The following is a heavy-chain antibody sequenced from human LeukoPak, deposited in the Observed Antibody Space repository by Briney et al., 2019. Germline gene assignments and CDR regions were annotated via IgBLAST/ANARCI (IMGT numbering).Heavy chain of an antibody. J-gene: IGHJ4*02. CDR1: GGTFSSYA. V-gene: IGHV1-69*04. D-gene: IGHD6-13*01. CDR3: AAGLDSYSSSWFLYFDY. Sequence: ASVKVSCKASGGTFSSYAISWVRQAPGQGLEWMGRIIPILGIANYAQKFQGRVTITADKSTSTAYMELSSLRSEDTAVYYCAAGLDSYSSSWFLYFDYWGQGTLVTVSS. CDR2: IIPILGIA.